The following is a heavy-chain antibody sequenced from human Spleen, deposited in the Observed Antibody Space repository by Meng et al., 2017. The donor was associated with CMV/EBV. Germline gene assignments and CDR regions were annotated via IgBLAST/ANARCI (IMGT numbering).Heavy chain of an antibody. J-gene: IGHJ4*02. CDR3: AREYSNNWYPRGGRDY. D-gene: IGHD6-13*01. V-gene: IGHV4-61*01. CDR2: IDYRGNT. CDR1: GGSVNSGSYY. Sequence: SETLSLTCTVSGGSVNSGSYYWSWIRQTPGKGLDWIGYIDYRGNTNSNPSLKSRVTISIDTSKNQFSLRLSSVTAADTAIYYCAREYSNNWYPRGGRDYWGQGALVTVSS.